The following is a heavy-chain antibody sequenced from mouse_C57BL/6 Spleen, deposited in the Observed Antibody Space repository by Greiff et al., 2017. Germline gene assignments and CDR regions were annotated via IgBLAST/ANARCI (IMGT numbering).Heavy chain of an antibody. CDR3: ARSTVVEGNWYFDV. CDR2: INPNNGGT. D-gene: IGHD1-1*01. Sequence: EVQLQQSGPELVKPGASVKISCKASGYTFTDYYMNWVKQSHGKSLEWIGDINPNNGGTSYNQKFKGKATLTVDKSSSTAYMELRSLTSEDSAVYYCARSTVVEGNWYFDVWGTGTTVTVAS. V-gene: IGHV1-26*01. J-gene: IGHJ1*03. CDR1: GYTFTDYY.